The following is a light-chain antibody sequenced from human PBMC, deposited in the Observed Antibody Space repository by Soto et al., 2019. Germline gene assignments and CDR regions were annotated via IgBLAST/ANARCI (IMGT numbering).Light chain of an antibody. V-gene: IGKV3-15*01. Sequence: EIVMTQSPATLSLSPVERATLSCMASQSVSSNLAWYQQKPGQAPRLLIYGASTRATGIPARFSGSGSGTEFTLTISSLQSEDFAVYYCQQYYNSPRTFGQGTKVDIK. CDR2: GAS. J-gene: IGKJ1*01. CDR3: QQYYNSPRT. CDR1: QSVSSN.